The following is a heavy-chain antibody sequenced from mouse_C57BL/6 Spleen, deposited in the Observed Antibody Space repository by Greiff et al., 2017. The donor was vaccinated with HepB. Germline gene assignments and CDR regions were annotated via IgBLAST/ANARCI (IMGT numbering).Heavy chain of an antibody. V-gene: IGHV5-4*03. Sequence: EVKVVESGGGLVKPGGSLKLSCAASGFTFSSYAMSWVRQTPEKRLEWVATISDGGSYTYYPDNVKGRFTISRDNAKNNLYLQMSHLKSEDTAMYYCARGLSGAYWGQGTLVTVSA. CDR2: ISDGGSYT. CDR3: ARGLSGAY. CDR1: GFTFSSYA. D-gene: IGHD1-1*02. J-gene: IGHJ3*01.